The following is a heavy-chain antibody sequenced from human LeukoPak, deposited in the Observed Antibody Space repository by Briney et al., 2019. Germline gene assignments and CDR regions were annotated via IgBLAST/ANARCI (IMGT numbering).Heavy chain of an antibody. CDR2: ISYDGSNK. CDR1: GFTFSSYG. CDR3: AKGFSITIFGVVHDAFDI. V-gene: IGHV3-30*18. D-gene: IGHD3-3*01. J-gene: IGHJ3*02. Sequence: PGGSLRLSCAASGFTFSSYGMHWVRQAPGKGLEWVAVISYDGSNKYYADSVKGRFTISRDNSKNTLYLQMNSLRAEDTAVYYCAKGFSITIFGVVHDAFDIWGQGTMVTVSS.